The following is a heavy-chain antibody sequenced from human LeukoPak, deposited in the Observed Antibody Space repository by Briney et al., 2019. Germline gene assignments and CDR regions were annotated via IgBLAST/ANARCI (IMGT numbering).Heavy chain of an antibody. D-gene: IGHD4-17*01. V-gene: IGHV4-59*08. Sequence: SETLSLTCTVSGASISAYYWSWFRQPPGKGLEWIGYIHFSGTTKYNPSLKSRVTISIDTSKNQFSLKLTSVTAADTAVYYCASHYGGYSNWFDPWGQGTLVTVSS. CDR1: GASISAYY. J-gene: IGHJ5*02. CDR3: ASHYGGYSNWFDP. CDR2: IHFSGTT.